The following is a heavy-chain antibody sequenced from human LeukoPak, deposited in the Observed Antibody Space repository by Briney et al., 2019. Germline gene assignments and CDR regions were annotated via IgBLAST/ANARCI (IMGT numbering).Heavy chain of an antibody. CDR1: GFTFSSYE. D-gene: IGHD3-10*01. V-gene: IGHV3-48*03. Sequence: GGSLRLSCAASGFTFSSYEMNWVRQAPGKGLEWVSYISISGSTIYYADSVKGRFTISRDNAKTSLYLQMNSLRAEDTAVYYCARGYYYGSGSGFDYWGQGTLVTVSS. J-gene: IGHJ4*02. CDR2: ISISGSTI. CDR3: ARGYYYGSGSGFDY.